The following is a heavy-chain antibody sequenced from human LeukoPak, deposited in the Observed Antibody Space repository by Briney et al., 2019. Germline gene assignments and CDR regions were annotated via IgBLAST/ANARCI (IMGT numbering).Heavy chain of an antibody. J-gene: IGHJ4*02. CDR3: ARDLGINYYYFDY. CDR1: GFTFSSYG. CDR2: IWYDGSKQ. V-gene: IGHV3-33*01. Sequence: GGSLRLSCVASGFTFSSYGMHWVRQVPVKGLEWVAAIWYDGSKQYYADSVKGRFTISRDDSKNTLYLQMNSLRAEDTAVFYRARDLGINYYYFDYWGQGTLVTVSS. D-gene: IGHD1-7*01.